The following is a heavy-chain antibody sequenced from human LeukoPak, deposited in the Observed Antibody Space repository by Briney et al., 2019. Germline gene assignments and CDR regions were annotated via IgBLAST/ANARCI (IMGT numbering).Heavy chain of an antibody. V-gene: IGHV3-33*06. CDR3: AKDVGRDRYFDY. Sequence: GGSLRLSCAASGFTFSSYGMHWVRQAPGKGLEWVAVIWYDGSNKYYADSVKGRFTISRDNSKNTLYLQMNSLRAEDTAVYYCAKDVGRDRYFDYWGQGTLVTVSS. D-gene: IGHD1-26*01. CDR2: IWYDGSNK. J-gene: IGHJ4*02. CDR1: GFTFSSYG.